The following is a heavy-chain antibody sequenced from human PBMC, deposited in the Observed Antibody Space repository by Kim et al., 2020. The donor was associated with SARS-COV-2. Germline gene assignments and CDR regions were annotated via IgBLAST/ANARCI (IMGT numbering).Heavy chain of an antibody. Sequence: GGSLRLSCAASGFTFSTYTMSWVRQAPGKGLEWVAAITSDGSDRVYADSVKGRFTISRDNSKNTLYVQMNSLRPEDTAVYYCARNHGSDFWGQGTLVSVSS. CDR3: ARNHGSDF. CDR1: GFTFSTYT. V-gene: IGHV3-30*04. D-gene: IGHD3-10*01. J-gene: IGHJ4*02. CDR2: ITSDGSDR.